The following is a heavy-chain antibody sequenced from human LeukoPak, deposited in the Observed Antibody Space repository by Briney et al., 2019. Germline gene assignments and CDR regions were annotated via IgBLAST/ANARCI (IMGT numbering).Heavy chain of an antibody. V-gene: IGHV1-2*02. CDR1: GYTFTSYG. CDR3: ARECRSSTSCYYYYGMDV. J-gene: IGHJ6*02. CDR2: INPNSGGT. Sequence: GASVKVSCKASGYTFTSYGISWVRQAPGQGLEWMGWINPNSGGTNYAQKFQGRVTMTRDTSISTAYMELSRLRSDDTAVYYCARECRSSTSCYYYYGMDVWGQGTTVTVSS. D-gene: IGHD2-2*01.